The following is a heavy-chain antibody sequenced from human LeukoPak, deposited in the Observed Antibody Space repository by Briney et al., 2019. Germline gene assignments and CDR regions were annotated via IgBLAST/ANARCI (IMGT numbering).Heavy chain of an antibody. CDR2: INWNGGGT. CDR1: GFTFEDYG. J-gene: IGHJ4*02. CDR3: ARRRGVIVVVGPFGL. Sequence: GESLRLSCAASGFTFEDYGMNWVRQAPGKGLEWVSGINWNGGGTGYADSVKGRFTISRDNAKNSLYLQMNSLRAEDTALYYCARRRGVIVVVGPFGLWGQGTLVSVSS. V-gene: IGHV3-20*04. D-gene: IGHD3-22*01.